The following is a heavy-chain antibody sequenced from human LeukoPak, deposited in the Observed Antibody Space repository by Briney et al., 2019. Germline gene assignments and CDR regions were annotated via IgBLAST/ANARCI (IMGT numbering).Heavy chain of an antibody. CDR1: GFTLRRYW. CDR3: AGDWTGSGWTWAY. D-gene: IGHD6-19*01. V-gene: IGHV3-7*03. J-gene: IGHJ4*02. CDR2: IKQGGSEK. Sequence: VGSLRLSCAASGFTLRRYWMSWGRQAPGKGRWCVGNIKQGGSEKYYVDSLKGRFTISRDNAKNSVYLQMNSLRAEDTAVYYCAGDWTGSGWTWAYWGKGTLVTVSS.